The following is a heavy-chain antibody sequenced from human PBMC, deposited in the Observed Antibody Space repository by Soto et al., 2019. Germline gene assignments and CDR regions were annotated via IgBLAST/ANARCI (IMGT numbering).Heavy chain of an antibody. J-gene: IGHJ4*02. V-gene: IGHV4-39*01. CDR1: GGSISSSSYY. CDR2: TYYSGST. Sequence: QLQLQESGPGLVKPSETLSLTCTVSGGSISSSSYYWGWIRQPPGKGLEWIGSTYYSGSTYYNPSLKSRVTISVDTSKNQFSLKLSSVTAADTAVYYCARHHGLTPSNWGQGTLVTVSS. CDR3: ARHHGLTPSN.